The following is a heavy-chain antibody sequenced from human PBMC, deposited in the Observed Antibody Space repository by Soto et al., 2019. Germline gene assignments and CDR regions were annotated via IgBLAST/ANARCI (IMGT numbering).Heavy chain of an antibody. D-gene: IGHD2-2*01. CDR1: GYSFTSYW. CDR2: IDPSDSYT. V-gene: IGHV5-10-1*01. CDR3: ARGPRPAYTIVVVPAAYWMNI. J-gene: IGHJ3*02. Sequence: GESLKISCKGSGYSFTSYWISWVRQMPGKGLEWMGRIDPSDSYTNYSPSFQGHVTISADKSISTAYLQWSSLKASDTAMYYCARGPRPAYTIVVVPAAYWMNIWGQGTMVTVSS.